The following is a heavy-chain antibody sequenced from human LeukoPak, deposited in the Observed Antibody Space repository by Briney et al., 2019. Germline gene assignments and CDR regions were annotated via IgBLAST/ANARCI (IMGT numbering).Heavy chain of an antibody. J-gene: IGHJ4*02. CDR2: ISSTSYYI. V-gene: IGHV3-21*01. CDR1: GFTFSTYA. CDR3: ARVKSDYSTYGGTDQ. Sequence: GGSLRLSCAASGFTFSTYAMHWVRQAPGKGLEWVSSISSTSYYIYYADSVKGRFTISRDNAKNSLYLQMSSLRAEDTAIYYCARVKSDYSTYGGTDQWGQGTLVTVSS. D-gene: IGHD4-11*01.